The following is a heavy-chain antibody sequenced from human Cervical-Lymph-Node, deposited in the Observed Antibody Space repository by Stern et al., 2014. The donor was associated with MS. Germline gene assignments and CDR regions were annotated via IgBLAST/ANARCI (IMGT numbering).Heavy chain of an antibody. CDR1: GGTFSSSYA. CDR2: TIPILGLA. J-gene: IGHJ5*02. CDR3: ARGVVSNRAAATLHNLFDP. V-gene: IGHV1-69*09. Sequence: QMQLVESGAEVKKPGSSMNVSCKTSGGTFSSSYAIPWMRHAPGQRLEWMGRTIPILGLATYAQTSPGSVTFTAATSPRTTYMELSSLRSEDTAVYYCARGVVSNRAAATLHNLFDPWGQGTLVTVSS. D-gene: IGHD2-15*01.